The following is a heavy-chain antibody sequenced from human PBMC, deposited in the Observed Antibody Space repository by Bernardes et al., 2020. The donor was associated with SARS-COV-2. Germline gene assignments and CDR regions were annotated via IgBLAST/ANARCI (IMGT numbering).Heavy chain of an antibody. J-gene: IGHJ6*02. Sequence: GSLRLSCVASGFTFSSYSLNWVRQAPGKGLHWVSAITGSGGTTYSADSVKGRFTISRDNSKNTLYLQMSGLRAEDTAVYYCAKAPSSCGLQCNMDVWGQGTTVTVSS. D-gene: IGHD3-16*01. V-gene: IGHV3-23*01. CDR3: AKAPSSCGLQCNMDV. CDR1: GFTFSSYS. CDR2: ITGSGGTT.